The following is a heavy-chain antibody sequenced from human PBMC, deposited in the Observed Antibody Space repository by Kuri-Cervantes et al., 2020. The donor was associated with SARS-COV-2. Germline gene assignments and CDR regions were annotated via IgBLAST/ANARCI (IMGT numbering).Heavy chain of an antibody. V-gene: IGHV3-33*01. CDR2: IWYDGSNK. Sequence: GGSLRLSCAASGFTFSSYGMHWVRQAPGKGLEWVAVIWYDGSNKYYADSVKGRFTISRDNSKNTLYLQMNSLRAEGTAVYYCARDRIAPTGWDYYMDVWGKGTTVTASS. J-gene: IGHJ6*03. CDR1: GFTFSSYG. D-gene: IGHD2-15*01. CDR3: ARDRIAPTGWDYYMDV.